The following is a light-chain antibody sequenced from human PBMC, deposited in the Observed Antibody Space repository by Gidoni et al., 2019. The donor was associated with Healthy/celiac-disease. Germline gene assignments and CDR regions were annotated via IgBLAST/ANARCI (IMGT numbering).Light chain of an antibody. CDR1: QSVSSSY. CDR2: GAS. V-gene: IGKV3-20*01. J-gene: IGKJ2*01. CDR3: QQYGSSPPRT. Sequence: EIVLTQSPGTLSLSPGERATLSCRASQSVSSSYLAGYQQKPGQAPRLLIYGASSRATGIPDRFSGSGSVTDFTLTISRLEPEDFAVYYCQQYGSSPPRTFGQGTKLEIK.